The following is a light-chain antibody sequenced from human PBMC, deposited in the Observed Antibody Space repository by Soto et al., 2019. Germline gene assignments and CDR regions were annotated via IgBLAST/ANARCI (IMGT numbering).Light chain of an antibody. Sequence: DIQMTQSPSTLSASVGDRVTLTCRASQTISNWLAWYQQKPGKAPRLLIYDASTLQSGVPSRFSGSGSGTEFSLTISSLQPDDIATYYCQHYDTDFTVFGQGTKVDIK. CDR1: QTISNW. CDR3: QHYDTDFTV. CDR2: DAS. J-gene: IGKJ1*01. V-gene: IGKV1-5*01.